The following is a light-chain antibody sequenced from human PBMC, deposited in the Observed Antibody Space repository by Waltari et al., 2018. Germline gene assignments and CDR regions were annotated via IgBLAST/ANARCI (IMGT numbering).Light chain of an antibody. CDR1: NIGSYN. CDR3: QVWDSSTDLYV. Sequence: SYVLTQPPSVSVAPGQTAKIPCVGNNIGSYNVHWYQQKPGQAPVLVVYDDRDRPSGIPGRFSGSNSGNTATLTISRVEAGDEADYYCQVWDSSTDLYVFGTGTKVTVL. V-gene: IGLV3-21*02. J-gene: IGLJ1*01. CDR2: DDR.